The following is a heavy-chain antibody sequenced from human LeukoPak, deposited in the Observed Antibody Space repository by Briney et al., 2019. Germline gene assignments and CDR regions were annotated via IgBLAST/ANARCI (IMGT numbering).Heavy chain of an antibody. CDR3: ARICSGGSCYSDY. D-gene: IGHD2-15*01. CDR2: ITQSGST. V-gene: IGHV4-34*01. CDR1: GGSFSVYY. J-gene: IGHJ4*02. Sequence: PSETLSLTCAVYGGSFSVYYWTWIRQPPAKGLEWIGEITQSGSTNYNPSLKSRVTISVDTSKNQFSLKLSSVTAADTAVYYCARICSGGSCYSDYWGEGTLVSVSS.